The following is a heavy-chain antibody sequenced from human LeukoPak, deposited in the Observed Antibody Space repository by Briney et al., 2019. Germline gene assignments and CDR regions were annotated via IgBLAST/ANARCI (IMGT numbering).Heavy chain of an antibody. CDR2: ISYDGSNK. CDR1: GFAFSSYG. V-gene: IGHV3-30*18. Sequence: GGSLRLSCAASGFAFSSYGIHWVRQAPGKGLEWVAVISYDGSNKYYADSVRGRFTISRDNSKNTLYLQMNSLRAEDTAVYYCAKDIVVVPAAIGYYYYYGMDVWGQGTTVTVSS. CDR3: AKDIVVVPAAIGYYYYYGMDV. J-gene: IGHJ6*02. D-gene: IGHD2-2*01.